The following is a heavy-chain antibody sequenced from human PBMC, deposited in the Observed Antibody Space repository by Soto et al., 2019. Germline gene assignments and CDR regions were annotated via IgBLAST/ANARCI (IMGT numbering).Heavy chain of an antibody. J-gene: IGHJ4*02. CDR1: GGTFSPYT. V-gene: IGHV1-69*08. D-gene: IGHD3-10*01. Sequence: QVQLVQSGAEVKKPGSSVKVSCKASGGTFSPYTINWVRQAPGQGLEWMGRIIPFHGVTNYAQKSQARVTITADKSTSTAYMELSGLRFEDTAMYYCTRDWEITVSTWSFGGFWGRGTLVTVSS. CDR2: IIPFHGVT. CDR3: TRDWEITVSTWSFGGF.